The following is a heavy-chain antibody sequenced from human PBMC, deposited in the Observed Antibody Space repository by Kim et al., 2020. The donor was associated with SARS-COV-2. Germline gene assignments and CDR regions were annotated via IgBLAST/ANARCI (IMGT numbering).Heavy chain of an antibody. CDR3: AKVDASGATYG. CDR2: ISYDGSNK. J-gene: IGHJ4*02. Sequence: GGSLRLSCAASGFTFSSYGMHWVRQAPGKGLEWVAVISYDGSNKYYADSVKGRFTISRDNSKNTLYLQMNSLRAEDTAVYYCAKVDASGATYGWGQGTLVTVSS. D-gene: IGHD1-26*01. V-gene: IGHV3-30*18. CDR1: GFTFSSYG.